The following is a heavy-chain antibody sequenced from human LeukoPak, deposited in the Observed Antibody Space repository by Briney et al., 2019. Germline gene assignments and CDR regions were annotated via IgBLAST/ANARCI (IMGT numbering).Heavy chain of an antibody. CDR1: GGSISSGDYY. D-gene: IGHD3-3*01. CDR2: IYYSGST. CDR3: ARECIRTARITIFGVVGY. J-gene: IGHJ4*02. Sequence: SQTLSLTCTVSGGSISSGDYYWSWIRQPPGKGLEWIGYIYYSGSTYYNPSLKSRVTISVDTSKNQFSLKLSSVTAADTAVYYCARECIRTARITIFGVVGYWGQGTLVTVSS. V-gene: IGHV4-30-4*01.